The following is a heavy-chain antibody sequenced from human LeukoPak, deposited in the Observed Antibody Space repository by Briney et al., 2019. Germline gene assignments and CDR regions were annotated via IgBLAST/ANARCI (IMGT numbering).Heavy chain of an antibody. J-gene: IGHJ4*02. CDR2: IYYSGST. V-gene: IGHV4-59*12. CDR3: ARRENYYAYYFDY. D-gene: IGHD3-22*01. Sequence: PSETLSLTCTVSGGSISSYYWSWIRQPPGKGLEWIGYIYYSGSTNYNPSLKRRVTISVDTSKNQFSLKLSSVTAADTAVYYCARRENYYAYYFDYWGQGTLVTVSS. CDR1: GGSISSYY.